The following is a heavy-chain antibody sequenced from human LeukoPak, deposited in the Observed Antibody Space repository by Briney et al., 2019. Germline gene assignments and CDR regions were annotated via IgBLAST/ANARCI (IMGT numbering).Heavy chain of an antibody. CDR2: INHSGST. V-gene: IGHV4-34*01. J-gene: IGHJ4*02. CDR3: ASGAMIVVVKSTPFDY. CDR1: GGSFSGYY. D-gene: IGHD3-22*01. Sequence: PSETLSLTCAVYGGSFSGYYWSWIRQPPGKGLEWIGEINHSGSTNYNPSLKSRVTISVDTSKNQFSLKLSSVTAADTAVYYCASGAMIVVVKSTPFDYWGQGTLVTVSS.